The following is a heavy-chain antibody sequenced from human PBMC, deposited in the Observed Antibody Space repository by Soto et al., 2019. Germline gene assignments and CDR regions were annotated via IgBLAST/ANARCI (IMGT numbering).Heavy chain of an antibody. CDR3: ARDSTRRGTCDI. CDR1: NGSFSVYS. J-gene: IGHJ3*02. D-gene: IGHD2-2*01. V-gene: IGHV4-34*01. CDR2: INHSGST. Sequence: QVQLQQWGAGLLKPSETLSLTCAVYNGSFSVYSWTWIRQPPGKGLEWIGEINHSGSTNYNPSLKSRVTISVDASKNQFSLKLSSVTAPDTAVYYCARDSTRRGTCDIWGQGTMVTVSS.